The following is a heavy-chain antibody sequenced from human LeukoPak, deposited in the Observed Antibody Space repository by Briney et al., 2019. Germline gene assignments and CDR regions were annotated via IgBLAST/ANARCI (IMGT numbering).Heavy chain of an antibody. D-gene: IGHD3-9*01. V-gene: IGHV3-13*04. CDR1: GFTFRSYD. CDR3: ARGSSYDILSRYYGMDV. Sequence: QPGGSLRPSCVASGFTFRSYDMFWVRQPTGKGLEWVSGIGTAGDTNYADSVKGRFTISRENAKNSLYLQMNSLRAGDTAVYYCARGSSYDILSRYYGMDVWGQGTTVTVSS. J-gene: IGHJ6*02. CDR2: IGTAGDT.